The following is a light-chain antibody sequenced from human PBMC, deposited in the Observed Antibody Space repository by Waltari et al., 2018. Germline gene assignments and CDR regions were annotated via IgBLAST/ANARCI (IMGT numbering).Light chain of an antibody. V-gene: IGKV2-30*02. J-gene: IGKJ2*01. CDR1: HSIFHSDGQTH. CDR3: MQGTHWPYT. Sequence: VVMTQSPLSLPVTLGQPASMSCKSSHSIFHSDGQTHLTWFQQRPGQSPRRLIYRVSNRDSGVPDRFSGSGSGTDFTLKISRVEAEDVGVYYCMQGTHWPYTFGQGTKLDIK. CDR2: RVS.